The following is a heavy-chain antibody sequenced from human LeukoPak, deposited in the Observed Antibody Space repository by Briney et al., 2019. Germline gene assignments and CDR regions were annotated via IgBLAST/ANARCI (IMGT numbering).Heavy chain of an antibody. J-gene: IGHJ3*02. V-gene: IGHV1-69*13. CDR1: GGTFSSYA. CDR2: IIPIFGTA. CDR3: ALRRGGLAYCGGDCYYGAFDI. D-gene: IGHD2-21*01. Sequence: ASVKVSCKASGGTFSSYAISWVRQAPGQGLEWMGGIIPIFGTANYAQKFQGRVTITADESTSTAYMELSSLRSEDTAVYYCALRRGGLAYCGGDCYYGAFDIWGQGTMVTVSS.